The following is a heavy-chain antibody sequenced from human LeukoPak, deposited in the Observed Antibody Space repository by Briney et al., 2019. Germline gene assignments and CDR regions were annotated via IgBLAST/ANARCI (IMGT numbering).Heavy chain of an antibody. CDR3: ARDGPPAGLYFDN. V-gene: IGHV3-7*01. D-gene: IGHD2-2*01. CDR1: GFSFNNFG. J-gene: IGHJ4*02. CDR2: IEQGGTGK. Sequence: GGSLRLSCATSGFSFNNFGMNWVRQAPGKGLEWVAGIEQGGTGKFYVDSVKGRFTISRDNAKNSLYLQMHGLTAEDTAGYYCARDGPPAGLYFDNWRQGTLLTVSS.